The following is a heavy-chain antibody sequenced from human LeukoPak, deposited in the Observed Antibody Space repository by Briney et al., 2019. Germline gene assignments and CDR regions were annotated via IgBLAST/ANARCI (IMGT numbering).Heavy chain of an antibody. D-gene: IGHD6-13*01. CDR2: ISYDGSNK. CDR1: GFTFSDHD. V-gene: IGHV3-30*18. J-gene: IGHJ4*02. CDR3: ANSNYFDY. Sequence: GGSLRLSCGASGFTFSDHDMHWVRQAPGKGLEWVAVISYDGSNKYYADSVKGRFTISRDNPKNTLYLQMNSLRAEDTAVYYCANSNYFDYWGQGTLVTVSS.